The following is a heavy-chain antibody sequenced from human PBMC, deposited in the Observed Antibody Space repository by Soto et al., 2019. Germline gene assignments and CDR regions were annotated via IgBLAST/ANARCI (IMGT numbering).Heavy chain of an antibody. CDR3: SRSGVGRELLPYYYYGMDV. D-gene: IGHD1-26*01. CDR2: IIPIFGTA. Sequence: GASVKVSCKASGGTFSSYAISWVRQAPGQGLEWKEGIIPIFGTANYAQKFQGRVTITADESTSTAYMELSSLRSEDTAVYYCSRSGVGRELLPYYYYGMDVWGQGTTVTVPS. V-gene: IGHV1-69*13. J-gene: IGHJ6*02. CDR1: GGTFSSYA.